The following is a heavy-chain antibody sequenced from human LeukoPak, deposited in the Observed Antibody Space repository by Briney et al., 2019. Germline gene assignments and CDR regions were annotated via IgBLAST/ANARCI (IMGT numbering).Heavy chain of an antibody. CDR3: ARGRPRYCSGGSCGNDY. Sequence: ASVKVSCKASGYTFTSYDINWVQQATGQGLEWMGWMNPNSGNTGYAQKFQGRVTITRNTSISTAYMELSSLRSEDTAVYYCARGRPRYCSGGSCGNDYWGQGTLVTVSS. CDR1: GYTFTSYD. CDR2: MNPNSGNT. D-gene: IGHD2-15*01. V-gene: IGHV1-8*03. J-gene: IGHJ4*02.